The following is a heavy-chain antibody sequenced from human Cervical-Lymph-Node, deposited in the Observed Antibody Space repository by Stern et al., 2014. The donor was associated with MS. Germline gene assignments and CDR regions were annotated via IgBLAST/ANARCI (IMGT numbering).Heavy chain of an antibody. J-gene: IGHJ6*02. CDR1: GGTFRSFA. V-gene: IGHV1-69*01. CDR3: ASAHPATRRGYKGMNV. D-gene: IGHD2-2*01. Sequence: MQLVQSGSEVRKPGSSVNVTCKASGGTFRSFAVNWVRQAPGQGLEWVGGIIPVFGTPTYAQKFQGRVTIISDESTNTVYVELSSLTTDDTATYFCASAHPATRRGYKGMNVWGQGTTIAVSS. CDR2: IIPVFGTP.